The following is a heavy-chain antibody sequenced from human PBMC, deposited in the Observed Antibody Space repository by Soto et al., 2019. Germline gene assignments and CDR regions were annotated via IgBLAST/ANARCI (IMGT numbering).Heavy chain of an antibody. CDR1: GGTFSSYA. D-gene: IGHD2-15*01. J-gene: IGHJ4*02. CDR3: ATPTRGCSGGSCYPPAFDY. CDR2: IIPIFGTA. Sequence: QVQLVQSGAEVKKPGSSVKVSCKASGGTFSSYAISWVRQAPGQGLEWMGGIIPIFGTANYAQKFQGRVTMTADESTSTAYMELSGLTSEDTAVYYCATPTRGCSGGSCYPPAFDYWGQGTLVSVSS. V-gene: IGHV1-69*12.